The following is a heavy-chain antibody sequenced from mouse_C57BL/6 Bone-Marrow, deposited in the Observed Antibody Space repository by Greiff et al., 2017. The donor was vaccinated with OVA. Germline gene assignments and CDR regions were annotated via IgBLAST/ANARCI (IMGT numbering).Heavy chain of an antibody. D-gene: IGHD1-1*01. CDR3: ARVCGSSFYYAMDY. V-gene: IGHV1-52*01. Sequence: QVQLQQPGAELVRPGSSVKLSCKASGYTFTSYWMHWVKQRPIQGLEWIGNIDPSDSETHYTQKFKDKATLTVDKSSSTAYIQLSSLTSEDSAVYYCARVCGSSFYYAMDYWGQGTSVTVSS. CDR1: GYTFTSYW. J-gene: IGHJ4*01. CDR2: IDPSDSET.